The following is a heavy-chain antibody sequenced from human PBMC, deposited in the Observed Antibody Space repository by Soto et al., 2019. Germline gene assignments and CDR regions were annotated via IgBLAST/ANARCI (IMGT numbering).Heavy chain of an antibody. Sequence: TLSLTCTVSGGSISSGDYYWSWIRQPPGRGLEWIGYIYYSGSTYYNPSLKSRVTISVDTSKNQFSLKLSSVTAADTAVYYFAIFVGNPVYFAYWPQGTLVTVSS. J-gene: IGHJ4*02. V-gene: IGHV4-30-4*01. CDR2: IYYSGST. CDR3: AIFVGNPVYFAY. D-gene: IGHD2-15*01. CDR1: GGSISSGDYY.